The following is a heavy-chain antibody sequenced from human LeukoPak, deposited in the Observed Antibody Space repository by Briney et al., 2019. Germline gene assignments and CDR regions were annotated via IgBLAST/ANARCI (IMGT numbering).Heavy chain of an antibody. D-gene: IGHD1-26*01. J-gene: IGHJ4*02. CDR3: ARSLLGGSYYLNY. CDR1: GYTFTGNH. CDR2: INPNSGGT. V-gene: IGHV1-2*02. Sequence: ASVKVSCKASGYTFTGNHMHWVRQAPGQGLEWMGWINPNSGGTNYAQKFQGRVIMTRDTSISTAYMELSRLGSDDTAVYYCARSLLGGSYYLNYWGQGTLVTVSS.